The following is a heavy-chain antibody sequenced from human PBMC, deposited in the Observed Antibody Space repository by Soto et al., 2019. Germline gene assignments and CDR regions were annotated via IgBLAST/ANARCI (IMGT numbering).Heavy chain of an antibody. CDR1: SDSISSYY. V-gene: IGHV4-59*08. CDR3: ARQGITIFGVAHNWFDP. D-gene: IGHD3-3*01. CDR2: IYYSGST. Sequence: SETLSLTCTVSSDSISSYYWIWIRQSPGKGLEWIGYIYYSGSTNYNPSLKSRVTISVDTSKNQFSLKLSSVTAADTAVYYCARQGITIFGVAHNWFDPWGQGTLVTVSS. J-gene: IGHJ5*02.